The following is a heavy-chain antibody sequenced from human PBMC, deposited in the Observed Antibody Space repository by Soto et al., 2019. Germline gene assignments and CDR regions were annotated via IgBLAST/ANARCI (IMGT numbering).Heavy chain of an antibody. Sequence: SETLSLTCTVSGGSISSVDYYWSWIRQHPERGLEWIGYIYYSGNTYYNPSLKSRVTISVGTSKNQFSLKLSSVTAADTAVYYCARGGYSRSDVFMDVSGQGTTVTVS. CDR1: GGSISSVDYY. D-gene: IGHD6-6*01. J-gene: IGHJ6*02. CDR3: ARGGYSRSDVFMDV. V-gene: IGHV4-31*03. CDR2: IYYSGNT.